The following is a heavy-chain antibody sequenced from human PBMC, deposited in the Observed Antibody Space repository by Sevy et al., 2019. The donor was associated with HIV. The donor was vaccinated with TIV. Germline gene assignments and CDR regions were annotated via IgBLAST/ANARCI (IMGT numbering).Heavy chain of an antibody. J-gene: IGHJ3*02. CDR3: ARQGYCSGGSRHDAFDI. V-gene: IGHV1-69*13. CDR1: GGTFSSYA. D-gene: IGHD2-15*01. CDR2: IIPIFGTA. Sequence: ASVKVSCKASGGTFSSYAISWVRQAPGQGLEWMGGIIPIFGTANYAQKFQGRVTITADESTSTAYMELSSLRSEDTAVYYCARQGYCSGGSRHDAFDIWGQGTMVTVSS.